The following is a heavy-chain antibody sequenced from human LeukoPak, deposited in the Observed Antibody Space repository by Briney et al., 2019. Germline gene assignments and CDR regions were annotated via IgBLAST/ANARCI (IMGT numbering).Heavy chain of an antibody. D-gene: IGHD5-24*01. CDR1: GFTFSSYA. Sequence: KTGGSLRLSCAASGFTFSSYAMNWVRQAPGKGLEWVSVVSGTGTYYADSVKGRFTISRDNAKNSLYLQMNSLRAEDTAVYYCAKDRLRWAQLQYYFDYWGQGTLVTV. CDR3: AKDRLRWAQLQYYFDY. J-gene: IGHJ4*02. V-gene: IGHV3-23*01. CDR2: VSGTGT.